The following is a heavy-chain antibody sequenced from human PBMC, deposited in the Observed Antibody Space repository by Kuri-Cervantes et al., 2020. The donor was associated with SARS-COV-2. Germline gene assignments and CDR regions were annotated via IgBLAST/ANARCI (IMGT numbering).Heavy chain of an antibody. J-gene: IGHJ2*01. CDR1: GGSISSYY. CDR2: IYYSGST. V-gene: IGHV4-59*12. CDR3: ARGRVAAERPYWYFDL. D-gene: IGHD6-13*01. Sequence: SETLSLTCTVSGGSISSYYWSWIRQPPGKGLEWIGYIYYSGSTNYNPSLKSRVTISVDTSKNQFSLKLSSVTAADTAVYYCARGRVAAERPYWYFDLWGRGTLVTVSS.